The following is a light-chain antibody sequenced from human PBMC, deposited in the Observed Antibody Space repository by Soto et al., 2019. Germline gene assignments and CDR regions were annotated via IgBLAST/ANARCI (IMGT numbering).Light chain of an antibody. V-gene: IGLV2-14*01. J-gene: IGLJ2*01. Sequence: QSVLTQPASVSGSPGQSITISCTGTSSDDGGYNYVSWYQQHPGKAPKLMIYDVSNRPSGVSNRFSGSKSGNTASLTISGLQAEDEADYYCSSYTSSSTLGVFGGGTQLTVL. CDR2: DVS. CDR3: SSYTSSSTLGV. CDR1: SSDDGGYNY.